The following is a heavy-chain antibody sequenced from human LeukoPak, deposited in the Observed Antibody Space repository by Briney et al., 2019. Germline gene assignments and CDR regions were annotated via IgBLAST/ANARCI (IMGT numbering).Heavy chain of an antibody. D-gene: IGHD6-13*01. Sequence: SETLSLTCTVSGGSISSYYWSWIRQPPGKGLEWIGYIYYSGSTNYNPSLKSRVTISVDTSKNQFSLKLSSVTAADTAVYYCAKSPGCSSSWHYNNWFDPWGQGTLVTVSS. J-gene: IGHJ5*02. CDR1: GGSISSYY. CDR3: AKSPGCSSSWHYNNWFDP. V-gene: IGHV4-59*01. CDR2: IYYSGST.